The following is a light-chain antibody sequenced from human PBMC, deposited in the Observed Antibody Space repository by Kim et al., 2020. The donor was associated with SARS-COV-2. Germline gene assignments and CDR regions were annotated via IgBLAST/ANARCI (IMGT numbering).Light chain of an antibody. CDR2: GGS. V-gene: IGKV3-20*01. Sequence: PGERATLSCRASQSIGSTFLAWYQQKPGQAPRLLIYGGSSRATGIPDRFSGSGSGTDFTLTISRLEPEDFAVYYCQQYDDSYTFGQGTKLEI. CDR1: QSIGSTF. CDR3: QQYDDSYT. J-gene: IGKJ2*01.